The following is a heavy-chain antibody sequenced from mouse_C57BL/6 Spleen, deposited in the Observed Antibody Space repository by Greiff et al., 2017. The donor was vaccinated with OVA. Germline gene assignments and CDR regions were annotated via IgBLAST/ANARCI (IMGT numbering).Heavy chain of an antibody. Sequence: VQLQQPGAELVMPGASVKLSCKASGYTFTSYWMHWVKQRPGQGLEWIGGIDPSDSYTNYNQKFKGKSTLTVDKSSSTAYMQLSSLTSEDSAVYYCARIDYGNAWFAYWGQGTLVTVSA. CDR3: ARIDYGNAWFAY. J-gene: IGHJ3*01. D-gene: IGHD2-1*01. CDR1: GYTFTSYW. V-gene: IGHV1-69*01. CDR2: IDPSDSYT.